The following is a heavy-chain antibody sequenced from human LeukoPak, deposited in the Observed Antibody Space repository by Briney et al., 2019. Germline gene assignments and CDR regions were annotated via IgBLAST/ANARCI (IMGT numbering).Heavy chain of an antibody. CDR1: GFTFSSYG. CDR3: AKDAEYYYDSSGYYC. CDR2: IRYDGSNK. Sequence: GGSLRLSCAASGFTFSSYGMHWVRQAPGKGLEWVAFIRYDGSNKYYADSVKGRFTIPRDNSKNTLYLQMNSLRAEDTAVYYCAKDAEYYYDSSGYYCWGQGTLVTVSS. V-gene: IGHV3-30*02. D-gene: IGHD3-22*01. J-gene: IGHJ4*02.